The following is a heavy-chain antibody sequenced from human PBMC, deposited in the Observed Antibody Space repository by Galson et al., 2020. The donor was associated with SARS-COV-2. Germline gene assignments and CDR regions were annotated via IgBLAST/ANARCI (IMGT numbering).Heavy chain of an antibody. CDR3: ARRSPYGDYGNWYFDL. J-gene: IGHJ2*01. CDR1: GFSLSTYGLG. CDR2: LYWDDDK. Sequence: KMSGPTLVNPTQTLTLTCAFSGFSLSTYGLGVGWVRQTPGKAPDCLALLYWDDDKRYNPSLRSRLTITKDTSKNQVILTMTNIDPVDTATYDCARRSPYGDYGNWYFDLWGRGTLVTGSS. D-gene: IGHD4-17*01. V-gene: IGHV2-5*02.